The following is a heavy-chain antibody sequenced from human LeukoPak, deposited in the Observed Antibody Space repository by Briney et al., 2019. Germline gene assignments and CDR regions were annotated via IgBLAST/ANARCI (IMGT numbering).Heavy chain of an antibody. CDR1: GGSISSYY. Sequence: PSETLSLTCTVSGGSISSYYWSWIRQPPGKGLEWIGYIYYTGRTSYNPSLKSRVTISVDTSKNQLSLKLTSVTAADTAVYYCARHGLSGSGSPNFDYWGQGTLVTVSS. V-gene: IGHV4-59*08. CDR3: ARHGLSGSGSPNFDY. CDR2: IYYTGRT. J-gene: IGHJ4*02. D-gene: IGHD3-10*01.